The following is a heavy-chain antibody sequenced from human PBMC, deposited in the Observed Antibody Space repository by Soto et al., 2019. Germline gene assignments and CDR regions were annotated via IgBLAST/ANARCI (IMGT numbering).Heavy chain of an antibody. D-gene: IGHD4-17*01. V-gene: IGHV1-18*01. CDR2: ISAYNGNT. J-gene: IGHJ4*02. Sequence: SSVKVSCKASGYTFTSYGISWGRQAPGQGLEWMGWISAYNGNTNYAQKLQGRVTMTTDTSTSTAYMELRSLRSDDTAVYYCARVNKVTKYDYWGQGTLVTVSS. CDR1: GYTFTSYG. CDR3: ARVNKVTKYDY.